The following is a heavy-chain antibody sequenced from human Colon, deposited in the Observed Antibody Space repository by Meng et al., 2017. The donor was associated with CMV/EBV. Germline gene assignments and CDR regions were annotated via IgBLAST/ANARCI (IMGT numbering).Heavy chain of an antibody. CDR3: ARECGIAYSNYVRFYYYGMDV. CDR1: GGSISSSSYY. Sequence: GSLRLSCTVSGGSISSSSYYWGWIRQPPGKGLEWIGSIYYSGSTYYNPSLKSRVTISVDTSKNQFSLKLSSVTAADTAVYYCARECGIAYSNYVRFYYYGMDVWGQGTTVTVSS. D-gene: IGHD4-11*01. CDR2: IYYSGST. J-gene: IGHJ6*02. V-gene: IGHV4-39*07.